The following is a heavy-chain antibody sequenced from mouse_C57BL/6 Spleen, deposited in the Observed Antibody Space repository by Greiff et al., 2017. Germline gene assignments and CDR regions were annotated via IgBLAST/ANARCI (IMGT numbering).Heavy chain of an antibody. J-gene: IGHJ4*01. CDR3: ARARGYGNYLYAMDD. CDR2: IYPADGDT. D-gene: IGHD2-10*02. Sequence: QVQLQQSGAELVKPGASVKISCKASGYAFSSYWMNWVKQRPGKGLEWIGQIYPADGDTNYNGKFKGKATLTADKSSSTAYMQLSSLTSEDSAVYFCARARGYGNYLYAMDDWGQGTSVTVSS. V-gene: IGHV1-80*01. CDR1: GYAFSSYW.